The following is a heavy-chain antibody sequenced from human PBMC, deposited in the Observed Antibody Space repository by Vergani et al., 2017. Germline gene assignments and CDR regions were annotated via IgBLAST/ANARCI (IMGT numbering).Heavy chain of an antibody. Sequence: QVQLQESAPGLVKPSQTLSLTCTVSGRSISSGDYYWSWIRQPPGKGLEWIGYIYYSGSTYYNPSLKSRVTISVDTSKTQFSLKLSSVTAADTARYYCARAWRRVVAATFDWFDPWGQGTLVTVSS. CDR3: ARAWRRVVAATFDWFDP. CDR2: IYYSGST. J-gene: IGHJ5*02. CDR1: GRSISSGDYY. D-gene: IGHD2-15*01. V-gene: IGHV4-30-4*08.